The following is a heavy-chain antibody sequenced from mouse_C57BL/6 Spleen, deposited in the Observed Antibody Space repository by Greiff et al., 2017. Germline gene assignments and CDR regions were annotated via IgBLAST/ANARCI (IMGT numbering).Heavy chain of an antibody. D-gene: IGHD2-5*01. CDR2: IDPSDSYT. J-gene: IGHJ3*01. CDR1: GYTFTRYW. V-gene: IGHV1-69*01. CDR3: ATYYSNFSWFAY. Sequence: QVQLQQSGAELVMPGASVKLSCKASGYTFTRYWMHWVKQRPGQGLEWIGEIDPSDSYTNYNQKFKGKSTLTVDKSSSTAYMQLSSLTSEDSAVYYCATYYSNFSWFAYWGQGTLVTVSA.